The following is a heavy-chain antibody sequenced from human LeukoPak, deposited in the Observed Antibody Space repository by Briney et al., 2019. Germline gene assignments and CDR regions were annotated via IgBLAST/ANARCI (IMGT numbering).Heavy chain of an antibody. CDR3: AGYKTYYDSSGNPFDY. Sequence: SETLSLTCTVFGYSISSAYSWGWIRPPPGKGLEWIGSIYHNGNTYYNSSLKSRVTISVDTSENQFSLKLSSVTAAGTAVYYCAGYKTYYDSSGNPFDYWGQGTLVTVSS. CDR2: IYHNGNT. CDR1: GYSISSAYS. V-gene: IGHV4-38-2*02. J-gene: IGHJ4*02. D-gene: IGHD3-22*01.